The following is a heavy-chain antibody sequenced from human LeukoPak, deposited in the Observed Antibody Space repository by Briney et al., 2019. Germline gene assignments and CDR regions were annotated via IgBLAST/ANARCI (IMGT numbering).Heavy chain of an antibody. V-gene: IGHV3-7*01. CDR2: IKQDGSEK. J-gene: IGHJ4*02. Sequence: TGGSLRLSCAASGFTFSSYWMSWVRQAPGKGLEWVANIKQDGSEKYYVDSVKGRFTISRDNAKNSLYLQMNGLRAEDTAVYYCARVLWFGELLYFDYWGQGTLVTVSS. CDR3: ARVLWFGELLYFDY. CDR1: GFTFSSYW. D-gene: IGHD3-10*01.